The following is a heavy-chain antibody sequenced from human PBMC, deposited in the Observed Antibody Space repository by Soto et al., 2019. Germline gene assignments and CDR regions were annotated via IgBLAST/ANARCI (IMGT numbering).Heavy chain of an antibody. CDR1: GFTFSLYS. CDR3: ARAVTWGLDV. D-gene: IGHD3-10*01. CDR2: ISRSSTGI. J-gene: IGHJ6*02. V-gene: IGHV3-48*01. Sequence: EVQLVESGGGLVQPGGSLRLSCAASGFTFSLYSMSWVRQAPGKGLEWVSYISRSSTGIHYAASVKGRFTISRDDATNSMHLQMNSLRAGDTAVYYCARAVTWGLDVWGQGTTVSISS.